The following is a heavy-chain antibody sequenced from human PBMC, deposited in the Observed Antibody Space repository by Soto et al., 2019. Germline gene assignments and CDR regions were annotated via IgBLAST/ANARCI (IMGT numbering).Heavy chain of an antibody. J-gene: IGHJ4*02. V-gene: IGHV3-64D*06. CDR1: GFTFSSYA. D-gene: IGHD5-12*01. CDR2: VRGNGDAP. CDR3: VKSRGGNNFDFFD. Sequence: GGSLRLSCSASGFTFSSYAMHWVRQAPGKRLEYVSGVRGNGDAPFYADSVKGRFTISRDNSKNTLYLQMSSLSADDTAVYYCVKSRGGNNFDFFDWGQGALVTVSS.